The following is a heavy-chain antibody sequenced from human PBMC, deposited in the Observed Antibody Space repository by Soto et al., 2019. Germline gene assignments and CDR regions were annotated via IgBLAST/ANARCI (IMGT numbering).Heavy chain of an antibody. V-gene: IGHV4-61*01. D-gene: IGHD5-12*01. CDR3: ARHYGDGYDYVDY. Sequence: SETLSLTCTVSGCSMSSGCYYWSRIPQPPGKGLEWIGYIYYRANPNYNPSLKSRVTISQDTSKNQFSLKLSSVTAADTAVYYCARHYGDGYDYVDYWGQGTLVTVSS. CDR1: GCSMSSGCYY. J-gene: IGHJ4*02. CDR2: IYYRANP.